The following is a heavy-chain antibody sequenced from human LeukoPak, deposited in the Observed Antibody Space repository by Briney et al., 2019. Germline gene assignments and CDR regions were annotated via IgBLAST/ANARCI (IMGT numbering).Heavy chain of an antibody. CDR1: GYTFTDYY. D-gene: IGHD3-22*01. J-gene: IGHJ4*02. Sequence: ASVKVSCKASGYTFTDYYMHWVRQAPGQGLEWLGWINPNSGGTNYAQKFQGRVTMTRDTSISTAYMELRSLTSDDTAVYYCAREGHYYDSSGYYFLGGFDYWGQGILVTVSS. CDR3: AREGHYYDSSGYYFLGGFDY. CDR2: INPNSGGT. V-gene: IGHV1-2*02.